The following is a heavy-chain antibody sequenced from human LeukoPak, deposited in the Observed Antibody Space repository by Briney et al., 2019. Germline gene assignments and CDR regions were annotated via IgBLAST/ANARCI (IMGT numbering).Heavy chain of an antibody. CDR3: AGSGRDGYNYRWGGFDY. D-gene: IGHD5-24*01. J-gene: IGHJ4*02. V-gene: IGHV1-2*06. CDR2: INPNSGGT. Sequence: GASVKVSCKASGYTVTGYYMHWVRQAPGQGLEWMGRINPNSGGTNYAQKFQGRVTMTRDTSISTAYMELSRLRSDDTAVYYCAGSGRDGYNYRWGGFDYWGQGTLVTVSS. CDR1: GYTVTGYY.